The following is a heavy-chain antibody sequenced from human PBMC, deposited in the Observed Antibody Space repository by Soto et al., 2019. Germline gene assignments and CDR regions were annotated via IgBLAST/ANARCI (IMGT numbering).Heavy chain of an antibody. CDR3: AREGYNYYYYGMDV. CDR1: GGSFSGYY. J-gene: IGHJ6*02. D-gene: IGHD5-18*01. CDR2: INHSGST. V-gene: IGHV4-34*01. Sequence: QVQLQQWGAGLLKPSETLSLTCAVYGGSFSGYYWSWIRQPPGKGLEWIGEINHSGSTNYNPSLKSRVTISVDTSKNQFSLKLSSVTAADTAVYYCAREGYNYYYYGMDVWGQGTTVTVSS.